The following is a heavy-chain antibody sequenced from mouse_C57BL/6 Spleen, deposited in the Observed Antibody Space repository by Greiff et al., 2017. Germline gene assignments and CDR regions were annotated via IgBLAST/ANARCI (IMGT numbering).Heavy chain of an antibody. J-gene: IGHJ4*01. CDR3: ARNLGYDGYYDAMDY. CDR1: GFSLTSYA. CDR2: IWTGGGT. V-gene: IGHV2-9-1*01. Sequence: VKLMESGPGLVAPSQSLSITCTVSGFSLTSYAISWVRPPPGKGLEWLGVIWTGGGTNYNSALKSRLSISKDNSTSQVFLKMNRLQTDDTARYYCARNLGYDGYYDAMDYWGQGTSVTVSS. D-gene: IGHD2-3*01.